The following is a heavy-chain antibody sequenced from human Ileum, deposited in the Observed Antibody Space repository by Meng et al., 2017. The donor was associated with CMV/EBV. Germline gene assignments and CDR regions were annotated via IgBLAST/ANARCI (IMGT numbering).Heavy chain of an antibody. CDR1: GYYISSGYY. D-gene: IGHD2-2*02. Sequence: SETLSLTCTVSGYYISSGYYWGWIRQPPGKGLEWIGSINHSGSTYYNPSLKSRVTISVDTSKNQFSLRLSSVTAADTAMYYCARSIYCSGASCYMAYFDSWGQGTLVTVSS. CDR2: INHSGST. J-gene: IGHJ4*02. CDR3: ARSIYCSGASCYMAYFDS. V-gene: IGHV4-38-2*02.